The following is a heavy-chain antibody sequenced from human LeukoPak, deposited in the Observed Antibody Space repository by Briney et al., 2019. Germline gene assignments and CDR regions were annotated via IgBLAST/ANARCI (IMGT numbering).Heavy chain of an antibody. CDR3: ARGHPFDY. CDR2: INHSGST. CDR1: GGSFSGYY. Sequence: SETLSLTCAVYGGSFSGYYWSWIRQPPGKGLEWIGEINHSGSTNYNPSLKSRVTISVDTSKNQFSLKLSSVTAADTAVYHCARGHPFDYWGQGTLVTVSS. J-gene: IGHJ4*02. V-gene: IGHV4-34*01.